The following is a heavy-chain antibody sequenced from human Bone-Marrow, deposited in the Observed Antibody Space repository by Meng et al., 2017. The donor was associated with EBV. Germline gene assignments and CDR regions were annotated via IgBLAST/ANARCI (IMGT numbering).Heavy chain of an antibody. D-gene: IGHD3-16*01. J-gene: IGHJ4*02. Sequence: QWQLPQWGAGLLMPSATLSLTCAVVGGSFSGSYWSWIRQPPGKGLEWIGEINHSGSTNYNPSLKSRVTRSVDTSKNQFSLKLSSVTAADTAVYYCARPPTGRGSYLDYWGQGTLVTVSS. V-gene: IGHV4-34*01. CDR3: ARPPTGRGSYLDY. CDR2: INHSGST. CDR1: GGSFSGSY.